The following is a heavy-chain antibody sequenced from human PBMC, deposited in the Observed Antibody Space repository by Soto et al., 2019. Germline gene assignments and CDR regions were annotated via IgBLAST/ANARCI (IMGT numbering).Heavy chain of an antibody. D-gene: IGHD3-9*01. CDR1: GGTFSSYA. V-gene: IGHV1-69*13. J-gene: IGHJ4*02. CDR3: AVDILTGYYRPQKTADH. Sequence: ASVKVSCKASGGTFSSYAISWVRQAPGQGLEWMGGIIPIFGTANYAQKFQGRVTITADESTSTAYMELSSLRSEDTAVYYCAVDILTGYYRPQKTADHWGQGTLVTVSS. CDR2: IIPIFGTA.